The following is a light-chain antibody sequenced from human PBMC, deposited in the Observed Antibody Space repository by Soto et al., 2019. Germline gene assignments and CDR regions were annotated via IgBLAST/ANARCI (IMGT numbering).Light chain of an antibody. CDR3: QEYKSYFKRT. Sequence: EIQMTQSPSTLSASVGDRVTITCRASESISSWLAGYQQKPGEAPRLLIYKASNLESGVPSRFSGSGSGTEFTLNIHTLQPDDFATYYCQEYKSYFKRTFGQGTKVEIK. V-gene: IGKV1-5*03. J-gene: IGKJ1*01. CDR2: KAS. CDR1: ESISSW.